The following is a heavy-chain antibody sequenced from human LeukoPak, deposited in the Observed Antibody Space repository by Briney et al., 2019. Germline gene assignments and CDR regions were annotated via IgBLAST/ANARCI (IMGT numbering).Heavy chain of an antibody. CDR3: TYSSSGYSGAFDI. CDR1: GGSISSSSYY. Sequence: SETLSLTCTVSGGSISSSSYYRGWIRQPPGKGLEWIGSIYYSGSTYYNPSLKSRVTISVDTSKNQFSLKLSSVTAADTAVYYCTYSSSGYSGAFDIWGQGTMVTVSS. D-gene: IGHD3-22*01. J-gene: IGHJ3*02. CDR2: IYYSGST. V-gene: IGHV4-39*01.